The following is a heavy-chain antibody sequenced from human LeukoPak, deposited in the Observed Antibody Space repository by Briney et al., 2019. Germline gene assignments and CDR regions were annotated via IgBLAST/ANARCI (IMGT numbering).Heavy chain of an antibody. J-gene: IGHJ4*02. CDR1: GGSISSYY. CDR3: ASATVVTPSTYDY. Sequence: SETLSLTCTVSGGSISSYYWSWIRQPPGKGLEWIGRIYTSGSTNYNPSLKSRVTISVDTSKNQFSLKLSSVTAADTAVYYCASATVVTPSTYDYWGQGTLVTVSS. CDR2: IYTSGST. D-gene: IGHD4-23*01. V-gene: IGHV4-4*07.